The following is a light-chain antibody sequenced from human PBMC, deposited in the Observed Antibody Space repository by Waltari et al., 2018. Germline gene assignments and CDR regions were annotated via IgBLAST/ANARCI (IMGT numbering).Light chain of an antibody. CDR3: CSFRNRNSYV. Sequence: QSVLTQPASVSGSPGQSITFSCTGTSSDVGGYNYVSWYQQYPGKAPKLLIYDVKKRPSGVSNLFSASKSGNTASLTISGLQAEDEAYYYCCSFRNRNSYVFGTVTTVTVL. CDR2: DVK. CDR1: SSDVGGYNY. V-gene: IGLV2-14*01. J-gene: IGLJ1*01.